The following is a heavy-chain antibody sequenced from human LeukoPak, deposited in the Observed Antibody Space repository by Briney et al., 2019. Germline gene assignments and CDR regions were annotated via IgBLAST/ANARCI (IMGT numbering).Heavy chain of an antibody. D-gene: IGHD1-20*01. CDR2: IIPIFGTA. V-gene: IGHV1-69*13. J-gene: IGHJ5*02. CDR3: ARVGGGYNFA. CDR1: GGTFSSYA. Sequence: ASVKVSCKAPGGTFSSYAISWVRQAPGQGLEWMGGIIPIFGTANYAQKFQGRVTITADESTSTAYMELSSLRSEDTAVYYCARVGGGYNFAWGQGTLVTVSS.